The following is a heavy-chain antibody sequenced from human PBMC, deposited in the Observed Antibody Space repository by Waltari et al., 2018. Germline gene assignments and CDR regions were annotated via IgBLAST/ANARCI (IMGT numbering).Heavy chain of an antibody. Sequence: EVQLAESGGGLVQPGGSLRLPCAVYGFSFSRYWRYWVRQSPGKGLVWVSQINSDGSKIDYADSVKGRFTISRDNTKNTLYLEMNSLRAEDTAVYYCARDPSFGDFEAYFDYWGQGTLVTVSS. V-gene: IGHV3-74*01. CDR2: INSDGSKI. J-gene: IGHJ4*02. CDR3: ARDPSFGDFEAYFDY. CDR1: GFSFSRYW. D-gene: IGHD4-17*01.